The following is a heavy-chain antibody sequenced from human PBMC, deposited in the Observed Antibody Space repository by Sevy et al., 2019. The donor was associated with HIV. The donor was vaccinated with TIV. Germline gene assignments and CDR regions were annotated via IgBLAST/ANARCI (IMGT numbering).Heavy chain of an antibody. CDR3: AGENAWGRGYS. Sequence: SETLSLTCTVSGGSITSLYWNWIRQPPGKGLEWIANIYYNGHINYNPSLKSRVTLSLDTSKNQCSLRVSSGTAADTAMYYCAGENAWGRGYSWGQGTLVTVSS. D-gene: IGHD1-26*01. CDR2: IYYNGHI. V-gene: IGHV4-59*08. CDR1: GGSITSLY. J-gene: IGHJ4*02.